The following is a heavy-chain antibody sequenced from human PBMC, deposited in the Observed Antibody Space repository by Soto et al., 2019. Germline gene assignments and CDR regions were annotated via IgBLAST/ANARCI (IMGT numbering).Heavy chain of an antibody. D-gene: IGHD5-12*01. CDR1: GYTFTNYA. CDR3: ARVSGYYLPDE. V-gene: IGHV1-3*01. CDR2: INAGNGNT. Sequence: ASVKVSCKASGYTFTNYATHWVRQAPGQRLEWMGWINAGNGNTKYSQKFQGRVTITRDTSASTAYMELSSLRSEDTAVDYCARVSGYYLPDERGQGTLVTVSS. J-gene: IGHJ4*02.